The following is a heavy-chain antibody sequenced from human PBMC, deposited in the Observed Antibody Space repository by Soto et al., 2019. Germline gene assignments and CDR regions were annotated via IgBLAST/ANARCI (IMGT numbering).Heavy chain of an antibody. V-gene: IGHV5-10-1*01. D-gene: IGHD1-20*01. J-gene: IGHJ6*02. CDR3: ARHYVVVTGTRDYYYGMDV. CDR2: IDPSDSYT. Sequence: PGEALKISCTGSGYSVTSYWISWVRQMPGTGLEWMGRIDPSDSYTTYSPSFQGHVTISADKSISTAYLQWSSLKASDTAMYYCARHYVVVTGTRDYYYGMDVWGQGTTVTVSS. CDR1: GYSVTSYW.